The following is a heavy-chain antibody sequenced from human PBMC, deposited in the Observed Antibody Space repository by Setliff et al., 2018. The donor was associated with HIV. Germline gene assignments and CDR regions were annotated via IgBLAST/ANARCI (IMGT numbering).Heavy chain of an antibody. D-gene: IGHD3-22*01. Sequence: SETLSLTCTVSGGSISSSSYYWGWIRQPPGKGLEWIGSIYYSGSTYYNPSLKSRVTISVDTSKNQFSLKLSSVTAADTAVYYCARTRITMIVVVITTHAFDIWGQGTMVTVSS. J-gene: IGHJ3*02. CDR1: GGSISSSSYY. V-gene: IGHV4-39*01. CDR2: IYYSGST. CDR3: ARTRITMIVVVITTHAFDI.